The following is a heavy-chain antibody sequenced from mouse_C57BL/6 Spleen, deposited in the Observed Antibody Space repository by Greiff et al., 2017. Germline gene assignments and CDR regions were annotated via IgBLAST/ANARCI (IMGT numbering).Heavy chain of an antibody. CDR3: AREEGNWSYAMGY. CDR2: IYIGNGYT. J-gene: IGHJ4*01. V-gene: IGHV1-58*01. CDR1: GYTFTSYG. Sequence: VQLKQSGAELVRPGSSVKMSCKTSGYTFTSYGINWVKQRPGQGLEWIGYIYIGNGYTEYNEKFKGKATLTSDTSSSTAYMQRSSLTAEDSAIYFCAREEGNWSYAMGYWGQGTSVTVSS. D-gene: IGHD2-1*01.